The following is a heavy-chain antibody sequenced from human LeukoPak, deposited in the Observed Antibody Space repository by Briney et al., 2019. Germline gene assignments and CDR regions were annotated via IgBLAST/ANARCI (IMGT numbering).Heavy chain of an antibody. CDR2: MNPNSGNT. J-gene: IGHJ6*02. D-gene: IGHD1-26*01. CDR1: GYTFTSYD. V-gene: IGHV1-8*01. Sequence: ASVKVSCKASGYTFTSYDINWVRQATGQGLEWMGWMNPNSGNTGYAQKFQGRVTMTRNTSISTAYMELSSLRSEDTAVYYCARVGGSYYFWYYYGMDVWGQGTTVTVSS. CDR3: ARVGGSYYFWYYYGMDV.